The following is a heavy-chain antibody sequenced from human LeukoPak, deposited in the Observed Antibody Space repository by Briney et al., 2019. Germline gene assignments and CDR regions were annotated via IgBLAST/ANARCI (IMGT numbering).Heavy chain of an antibody. CDR3: ARVSTSGYRDWLDP. V-gene: IGHV1-2*02. J-gene: IGHJ5*02. CDR2: IYPKSGGT. CDR1: GYTFADYY. Sequence: ASVKVSCKPSGYTFADYYIRWVRQAPGQGLEWMGWIYPKSGGTNSAQKFQGRVTMTRDTSISTAYMELSRLKFDDTAVYYCARVSTSGYRDWLDPWGQGTLVTVSS. D-gene: IGHD3-9*01.